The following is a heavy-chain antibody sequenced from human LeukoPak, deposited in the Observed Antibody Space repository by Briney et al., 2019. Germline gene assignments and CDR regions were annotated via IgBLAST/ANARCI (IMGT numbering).Heavy chain of an antibody. D-gene: IGHD3/OR15-3a*01. V-gene: IGHV1-69*05. Sequence: GASVKVSCKASGYTFTGYYMHWVRQAPGQGLEWMGGIIPIFGTANYAQKFQGRVTITTDESTSTAYLELSSLRSEDTAVYYCARGGGKNYYLSNYYYYMDVWGKGTTVTVSS. CDR3: ARGGGKNYYLSNYYYYMDV. CDR1: GYTFTGYY. CDR2: IIPIFGTA. J-gene: IGHJ6*03.